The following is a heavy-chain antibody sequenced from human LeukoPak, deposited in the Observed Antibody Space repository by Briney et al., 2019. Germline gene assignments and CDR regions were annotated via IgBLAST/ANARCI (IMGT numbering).Heavy chain of an antibody. CDR3: TTDLNYYDSSGYYLYYFDY. D-gene: IGHD3-22*01. V-gene: IGHV3-15*01. CDR2: IKSKTDGGTT. J-gene: IGHJ4*02. Sequence: PGGSLRLSCAASGFTFSNAWMSWVRQAPGKGLEWVGRIKSKTDGGTTDYAAPVKGRFTISRDDSKNTLYLQMNSLKTEDTAVYYCTTDLNYYDSSGYYLYYFDYWGQGTLVTVSS. CDR1: GFTFSNAW.